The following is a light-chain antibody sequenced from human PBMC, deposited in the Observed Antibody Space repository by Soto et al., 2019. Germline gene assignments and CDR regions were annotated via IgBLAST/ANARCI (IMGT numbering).Light chain of an antibody. CDR2: EVS. CDR3: ASYTSSSNSVI. J-gene: IGLJ2*01. Sequence: QSVLTQPASVSGSPGQSITISCTGTSSDVGGYKYVSWYQQHPDKAPKLIIFEVSNRPSGISSRFSGSKSGNTASLTISERQAADEADYYCASYTSSSNSVIFGRGTKLTVL. CDR1: SSDVGGYKY. V-gene: IGLV2-14*01.